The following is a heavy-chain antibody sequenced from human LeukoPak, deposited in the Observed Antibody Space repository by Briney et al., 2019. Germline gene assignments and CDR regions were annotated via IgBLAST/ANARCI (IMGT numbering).Heavy chain of an antibody. CDR3: ARGDIVVVPAAMDY. CDR1: GFTFSDYY. J-gene: IGHJ4*02. V-gene: IGHV3-11*04. Sequence: GGSLRLSCAASGFTFSDYYMSWIRQAPGKGLEWVSYISSRGSTIYYADSVKGRFTISRDNAKNSLYLQMNSLRAEDTAVYYCARGDIVVVPAAMDYWGQGTLVTVSS. D-gene: IGHD2-2*01. CDR2: ISSRGSTI.